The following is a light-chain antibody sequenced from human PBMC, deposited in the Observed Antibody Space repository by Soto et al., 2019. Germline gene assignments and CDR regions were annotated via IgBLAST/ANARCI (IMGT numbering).Light chain of an antibody. V-gene: IGLV2-23*01. CDR1: SSDVGGSGL. J-gene: IGLJ3*02. CDR2: EGF. Sequence: QSALTQPASVSGSPGQSITISCTGTSSDVGGSGLVSWYQFHPGKAPKLLIFEGFKRPSGVSNRFSGSKSGSTASLTISGLQAEDEADYYCCSYAGRSTWVFGGGTKLTVL. CDR3: CSYAGRSTWV.